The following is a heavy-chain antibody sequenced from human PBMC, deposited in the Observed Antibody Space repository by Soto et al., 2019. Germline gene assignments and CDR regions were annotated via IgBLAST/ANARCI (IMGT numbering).Heavy chain of an antibody. Sequence: EVQLLESGGGLVQPGGSLRLSCRASGFSFSSFAMTWVRQAPGKGLEWVSSIGGSGIITYYTDSVKGRFTISRDNSGNTLFLHMNSLRADETAVYYCAKDPNGDYVGAFDSWGQGTLVTVSS. J-gene: IGHJ4*02. V-gene: IGHV3-23*01. D-gene: IGHD4-17*01. CDR1: GFSFSSFA. CDR3: AKDPNGDYVGAFDS. CDR2: IGGSGIIT.